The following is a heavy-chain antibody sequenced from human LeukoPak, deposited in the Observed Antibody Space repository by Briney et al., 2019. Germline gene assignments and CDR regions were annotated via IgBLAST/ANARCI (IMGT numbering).Heavy chain of an antibody. Sequence: GESLKISCKTSGYRFTSNWIGWVRQMPGKGLEWMGFIFPGDSDTRYSPSFQGQVRISADKSRNTAYLQWSSLDVSDTAMYYCARQGYCSDGSCYGFDYWGQGTLVTVSS. CDR2: IFPGDSDT. D-gene: IGHD2-15*01. V-gene: IGHV5-51*01. J-gene: IGHJ4*02. CDR1: GYRFTSNW. CDR3: ARQGYCSDGSCYGFDY.